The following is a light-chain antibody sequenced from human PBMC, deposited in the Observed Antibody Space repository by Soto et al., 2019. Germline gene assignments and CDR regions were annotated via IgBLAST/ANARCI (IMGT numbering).Light chain of an antibody. CDR1: SSDVGGYNY. CDR3: CSYAGSYTGV. CDR2: DVS. J-gene: IGLJ3*02. Sequence: QSVLTQPRSVSGSPGQSVTISCTGTSSDVGGYNYVSWYQQHPGKPPKLMICDVSKRPSGVPDRFSGSKSGNTASLTISGLQAEDEADYYCCSYAGSYTGVFGGGTKLTVL. V-gene: IGLV2-11*01.